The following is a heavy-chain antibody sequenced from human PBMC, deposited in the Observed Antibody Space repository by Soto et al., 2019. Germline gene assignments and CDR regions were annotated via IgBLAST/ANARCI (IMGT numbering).Heavy chain of an antibody. J-gene: IGHJ4*02. CDR2: ISVSGGST. CDR3: AKGLYYYDSSGYRIVDS. Sequence: EVQLLESGGGPVQPGGSLRLSCAASGFTFSNNAMSWVRQAPGKGLEWISTISVSGGSTYYADSVKGRFTITRDNSKNTIDRQMDRVGAEDTAAYRGAKGLYYYDSSGYRIVDSWGQGTLVTVSA. CDR1: GFTFSNNA. V-gene: IGHV3-23*01. D-gene: IGHD3-22*01.